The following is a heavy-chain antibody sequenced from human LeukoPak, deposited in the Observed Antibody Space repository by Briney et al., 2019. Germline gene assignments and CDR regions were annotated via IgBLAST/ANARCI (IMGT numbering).Heavy chain of an antibody. Sequence: GGSLRLSCAASGFTVSGDYMSWVRQAPSKGLEWVAVISYDGSNKYYADSVKGRFTISRDNSKNTLYLQMNSLRAEDTAVYYCARGGAIVATEPYYFDYWGQGTLVTVSS. CDR3: ARGGAIVATEPYYFDY. V-gene: IGHV3-30*03. J-gene: IGHJ4*02. CDR2: ISYDGSNK. D-gene: IGHD5-12*01. CDR1: GFTVSGDY.